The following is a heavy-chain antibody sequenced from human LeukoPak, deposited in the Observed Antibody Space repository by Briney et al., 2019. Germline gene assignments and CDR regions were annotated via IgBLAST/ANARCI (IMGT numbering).Heavy chain of an antibody. CDR2: ISSSSSYT. D-gene: IGHD6-19*01. Sequence: GGSLRFSCAASGFTSSDYYMSWIRQAPGKGLEWVSYISSSSSYTNYADSVKGRFTISRDNAKNSLYLQMNSLRAEDTAVYYCARVYSSGWTILDYWGQGILVTVSS. CDR3: ARVYSSGWTILDY. J-gene: IGHJ4*02. V-gene: IGHV3-11*05. CDR1: GFTSSDYY.